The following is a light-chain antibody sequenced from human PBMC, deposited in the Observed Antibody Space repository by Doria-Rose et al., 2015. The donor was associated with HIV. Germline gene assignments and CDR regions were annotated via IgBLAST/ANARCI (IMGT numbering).Light chain of an antibody. CDR2: AAS. V-gene: IGKV1-39*01. CDR1: QNINRF. CDR3: QQSFGTPRT. Sequence: MTQSPSSLSASVGDRVTITCRASQNINRFLNWYPRKPGKVPKVLIYAASSLQSGVPSRFSGSGSGTDFTLTISSLQPEDFATYYCQQSFGTPRTFGQGTKVEIK. J-gene: IGKJ1*01.